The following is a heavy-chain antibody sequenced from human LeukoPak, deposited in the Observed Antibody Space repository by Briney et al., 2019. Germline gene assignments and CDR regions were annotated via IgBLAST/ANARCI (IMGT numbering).Heavy chain of an antibody. CDR2: ISSGSTYM. D-gene: IGHD6-6*01. CDR1: GFTFSSYS. CDR3: GRVGGRSKAAKGDAFDI. J-gene: IGHJ3*02. Sequence: KTGGSLRLSCAASGFTFSSYSMNWVRQAPGKGLEWVSSISSGSTYMYYADSVKGRFTISRDNAQNSMYLQMNSLRAEDTAVYYCGRVGGRSKAAKGDAFDIWGQGTMVVVSS. V-gene: IGHV3-21*01.